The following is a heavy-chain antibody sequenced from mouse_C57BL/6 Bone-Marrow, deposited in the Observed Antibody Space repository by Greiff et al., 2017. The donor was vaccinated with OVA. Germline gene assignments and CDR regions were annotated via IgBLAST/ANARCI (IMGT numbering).Heavy chain of an antibody. CDR1: GYTFTDYN. D-gene: IGHD1-1*01. J-gene: IGHJ2*01. CDR2: INPNNGGT. V-gene: IGHV1-22*01. Sequence: VQLKESGPELVKPGASVKMSFKASGYTFTDYNMHWVKQSHGKSLEWIGYINPNNGGTSYNQKFKGKATLTVNKSSSTAYMELRSLTSEDSAVYYCASITTVVATDFDYWGQGTTLTVSS. CDR3: ASITTVVATDFDY.